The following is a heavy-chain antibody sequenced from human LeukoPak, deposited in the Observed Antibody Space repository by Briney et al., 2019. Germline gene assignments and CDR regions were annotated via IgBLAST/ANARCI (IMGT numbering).Heavy chain of an antibody. V-gene: IGHV3-30-3*01. CDR1: GFIFSNYA. D-gene: IGHD3-22*01. CDR2: ISHDGNSK. J-gene: IGHJ4*02. Sequence: GGSLRLSCAASGFIFSNYALHWVRQAPGKGLEWVAVISHDGNSKYYADSVKGRFTISRDNSKNTLYLQMDSLRAEDTAVYYCARSRSIKMMVVVTTYFFEYWGQGTLVTVSS. CDR3: ARSRSIKMMVVVTTYFFEY.